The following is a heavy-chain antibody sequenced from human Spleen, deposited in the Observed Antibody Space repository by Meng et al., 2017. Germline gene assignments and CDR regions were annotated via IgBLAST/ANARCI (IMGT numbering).Heavy chain of an antibody. CDR3: ARAVRAVAGYYFDY. CDR1: GGSISSSVW. Sequence: QARPQESRPALVKPAGPLALTCAVSGGSISSSVWWGWVRQPPGKGLEWIGEIFHSGSTSYNLSLKSRVTISVDKSKDQFSLKLTSVTAADTAVYYCARAVRAVAGYYFDYWGQGTLVTVSS. V-gene: IGHV4-4*02. CDR2: IFHSGST. D-gene: IGHD6-19*01. J-gene: IGHJ4*02.